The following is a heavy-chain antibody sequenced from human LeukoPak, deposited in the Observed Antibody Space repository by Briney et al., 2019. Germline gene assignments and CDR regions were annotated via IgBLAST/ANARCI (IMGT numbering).Heavy chain of an antibody. Sequence: SETLFLTSAVYGGSFSGYYWSVIREPPGKGLEWTGEINHSGSTNYNPSLKSLVTISVNTSKSQFSLKLSSVTATDTAVYYCARVSSWIQLWLFDAFDIWGQGTMVTVSS. V-gene: IGHV4-34*01. CDR2: INHSGST. D-gene: IGHD5-18*01. CDR1: GGSFSGYY. CDR3: ARVSSWIQLWLFDAFDI. J-gene: IGHJ3*02.